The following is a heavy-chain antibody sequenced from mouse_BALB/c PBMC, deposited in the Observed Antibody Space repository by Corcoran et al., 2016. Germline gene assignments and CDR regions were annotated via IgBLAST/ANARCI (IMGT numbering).Heavy chain of an antibody. CDR3: ARRDYCRSSSWFAY. J-gene: IGHJ3*01. CDR1: GFNIKDTY. V-gene: IGHV14-3*02. D-gene: IGHD1-1*01. Sequence: EVQLQQSGAELVKPGASVKLSCTASGFNIKDTYMHWVKQRPEQGLDWIGRIDPANGNTKYDPKFQGKATITADTSSNTAYLQLISLTAEDPAVYYCARRDYCRSSSWFAYWGQGTLVTVSA. CDR2: IDPANGNT.